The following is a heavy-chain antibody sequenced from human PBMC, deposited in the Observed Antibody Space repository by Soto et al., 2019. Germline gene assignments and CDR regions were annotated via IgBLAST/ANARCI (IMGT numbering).Heavy chain of an antibody. Sequence: EVQLVESGGGLVQPGGSLRLSCAASGFTFSSYAMHWVRQAPGKGLEFVSTISDDGGSTYYGNSVKGRFTISRDNSKNTLYLQMGSLRGDDMAVYYCARDEGGSSGWKFFDSCGQGTLVTVSS. D-gene: IGHD6-19*01. CDR3: ARDEGGSSGWKFFDS. V-gene: IGHV3-64*01. CDR2: ISDDGGST. J-gene: IGHJ4*02. CDR1: GFTFSSYA.